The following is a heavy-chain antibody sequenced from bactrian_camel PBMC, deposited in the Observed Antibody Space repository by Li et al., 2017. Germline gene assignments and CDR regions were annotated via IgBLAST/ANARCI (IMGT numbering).Heavy chain of an antibody. CDR3: VNGASDVGYNY. J-gene: IGHJ4*01. CDR2: IYSDGSRE. Sequence: HVQLVESGGGSVQAGGSLTLSCAASFATDRPNCMAWFRDVPGKGVEWVSSIYSDGSREVYSSFVKGRFTISRDNAKNTLYQQLNSLKTEDTAMYYCVNGASDVGYNYWGQGTQVTVS. V-gene: IGHV3S6*01. CDR1: FATDRPNC. D-gene: IGHD3*01.